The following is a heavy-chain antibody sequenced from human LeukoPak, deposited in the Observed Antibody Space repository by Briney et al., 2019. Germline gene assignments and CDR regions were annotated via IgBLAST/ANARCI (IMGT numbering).Heavy chain of an antibody. CDR2: INPRGST. CDR1: GGSFSSHY. CDR3: ARLRGQRSRLAVGMKGDYYMDV. V-gene: IGHV4-34*01. J-gene: IGHJ6*03. Sequence: SETLSPTCGVSGGSFSSHYWTWIRQPPGKGLEWIGEINPRGSTNYNPSLESRVTVSADTSRNQLSLSLTSVTAADSAVYYCARLRGQRSRLAVGMKGDYYMDVWGKGTTVTVSS. D-gene: IGHD1-26*01.